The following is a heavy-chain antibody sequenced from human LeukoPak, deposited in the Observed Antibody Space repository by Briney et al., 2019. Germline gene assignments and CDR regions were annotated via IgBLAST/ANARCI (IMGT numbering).Heavy chain of an antibody. V-gene: IGHV3-53*01. Sequence: GGSLRLSCAASGFTVTTNYMSWVRQAPGKGLEWVSLIYTDGSTYHADSVRGRFTISRDDSKNTFYLQMNSLRAEDTAIYYCARGFDGDYFDYWGQGTLVTVSS. D-gene: IGHD3-10*01. CDR2: IYTDGST. CDR3: ARGFDGDYFDY. J-gene: IGHJ4*02. CDR1: GFTVTTNY.